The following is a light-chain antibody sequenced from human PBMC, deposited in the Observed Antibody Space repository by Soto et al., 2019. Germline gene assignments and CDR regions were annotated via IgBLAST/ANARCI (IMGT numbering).Light chain of an antibody. V-gene: IGLV2-14*01. CDR2: EVS. CDR3: SSYTSSSTLV. Sequence: QSALTQPASVSGSPGQSITCSCTGTSSDVGGYNYVSWYQQHPGKAPKLMIYEVSNRPSGVSNRFSGSKSGNTASLTISGLQAEDEADYYCSSYTSSSTLVFGGGTKVTVL. CDR1: SSDVGGYNY. J-gene: IGLJ2*01.